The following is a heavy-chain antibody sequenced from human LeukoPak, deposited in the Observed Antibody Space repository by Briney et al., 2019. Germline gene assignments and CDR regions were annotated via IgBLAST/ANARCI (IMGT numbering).Heavy chain of an antibody. J-gene: IGHJ4*02. CDR3: AKDHDYYFDY. V-gene: IGHV3-30*02. CDR2: IRYDGSNK. Sequence: GGSLRLSCAASGFTFSSYGMHWVRQAPGKGLEWVAFIRYDGSNKYYADSARGRFTISRDNSKNTLYLQMNSLRAEDTAAYYCAKDHDYYFDYWGQGTLVTVSS. CDR1: GFTFSSYG. D-gene: IGHD2-21*02.